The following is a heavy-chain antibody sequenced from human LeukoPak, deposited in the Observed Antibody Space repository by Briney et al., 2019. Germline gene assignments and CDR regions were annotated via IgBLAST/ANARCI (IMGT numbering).Heavy chain of an antibody. CDR1: GGYISSYY. CDR3: ARVPSLNYYYNMDV. J-gene: IGHJ6*03. Sequence: SETLSLTCIVSGGYISSYYWSWIRQPPGKGLEWIGYIYYSGSTNYNPSLKSRVTISVDTSKNQFSLKLSSVTAAGTAEYYCARVPSLNYYYNMDVWGKGTTVTVSS. CDR2: IYYSGST. V-gene: IGHV4-59*01.